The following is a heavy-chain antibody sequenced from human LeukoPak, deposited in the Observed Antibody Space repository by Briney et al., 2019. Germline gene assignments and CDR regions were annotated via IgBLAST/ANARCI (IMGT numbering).Heavy chain of an antibody. CDR1: GYSFTSYW. CDR3: ARRSKGYCSSTSCYPPDY. D-gene: IGHD2-2*01. Sequence: GESLKISCKGSGYSFTSYWIGWVRPMPGKGLEWMGIIYPGDSDTRYSPSFQGQVTISADKSISTAYLQWSSLKASDTAMYYCARRSKGYCSSTSCYPPDYWGQGTLVTVSS. CDR2: IYPGDSDT. V-gene: IGHV5-51*01. J-gene: IGHJ4*02.